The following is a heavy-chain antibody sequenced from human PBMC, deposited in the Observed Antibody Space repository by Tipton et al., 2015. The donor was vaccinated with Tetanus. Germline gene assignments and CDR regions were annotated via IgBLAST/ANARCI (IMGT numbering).Heavy chain of an antibody. J-gene: IGHJ4*02. CDR1: GFSFNSYS. CDR2: IRRSSQTI. Sequence: SLRLSCAASGFSFNSYSMNWVRQAPGRGLEWVSYIRRSSQTIYYADSVKGRFIITRDNAKNSLYLQMNSLRDEDAAVYYCVGDRCAVYSCAFDYWGQGTLVTVSS. CDR3: VGDRCAVYSCAFDY. D-gene: IGHD2-15*01. V-gene: IGHV3-48*02.